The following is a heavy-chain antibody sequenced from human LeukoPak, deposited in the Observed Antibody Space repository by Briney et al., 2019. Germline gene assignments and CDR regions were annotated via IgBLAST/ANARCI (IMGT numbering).Heavy chain of an antibody. CDR3: ASMRDGYNWAANY. J-gene: IGHJ4*02. CDR2: ISGYNGNT. CDR1: GYTFISYA. Sequence: ASVKVSCKASGYTFISYAISWVRQAPGQGLEWMGWISGYNGNTNYAQKFQGRVTMTRNTSISTAYMELSSLRSEDTAVYYCASMRDGYNWAANYWGQGTLVTVSS. V-gene: IGHV1-18*01. D-gene: IGHD5-24*01.